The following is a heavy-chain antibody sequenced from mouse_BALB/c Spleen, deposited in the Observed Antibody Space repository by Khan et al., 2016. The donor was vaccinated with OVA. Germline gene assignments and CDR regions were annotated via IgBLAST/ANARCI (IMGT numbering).Heavy chain of an antibody. Sequence: QVQLQQSGPELVRPGASVKMSCKASGYTLTSYYIHWVKQRPGQGLEWIGWIYPVDGSSKYNEKFKGKSTLTADKYSSTAYMLLSSLNSEDSAIYFCARGYYCYHDYGSQGTTLTGSA. CDR3: ARGYYCYHDY. V-gene: IGHV1S56*01. J-gene: IGHJ2*01. D-gene: IGHD2-12*01. CDR1: GYTLTSYY. CDR2: IYPVDGSS.